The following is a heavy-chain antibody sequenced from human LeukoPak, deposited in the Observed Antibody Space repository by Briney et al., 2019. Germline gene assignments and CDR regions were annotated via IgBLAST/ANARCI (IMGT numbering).Heavy chain of an antibody. CDR1: GGTFSSHT. CDR2: IIPILGIA. D-gene: IGHD2-21*01. CDR3: AETYCGGDCYSAADYYYYMDV. V-gene: IGHV1-69*02. J-gene: IGHJ6*03. Sequence: TSVKVSCKASGGTFSSHTISWVRQAPGQGLEWMGRIIPILGIANYAQKFQGRVTITADKSTSTAYMELSSLRSEDTAVYYCAETYCGGDCYSAADYYYYMDVWGKGTTVTVSS.